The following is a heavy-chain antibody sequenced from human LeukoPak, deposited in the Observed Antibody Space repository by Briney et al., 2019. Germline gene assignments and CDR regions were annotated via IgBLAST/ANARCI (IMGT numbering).Heavy chain of an antibody. Sequence: GGFLRLSCAASGFTFSSYAMTWVRQAPGKGLEWVSTISGSGAYTYYADSVKGRFTISRDNSKNTLYLQMNSLRAEDTAVYYCAKYFASGSYYKLPHWGQGTLVTVSS. CDR3: AKYFASGSYYKLPH. J-gene: IGHJ1*01. D-gene: IGHD3-10*01. CDR1: GFTFSSYA. V-gene: IGHV3-23*01. CDR2: ISGSGAYT.